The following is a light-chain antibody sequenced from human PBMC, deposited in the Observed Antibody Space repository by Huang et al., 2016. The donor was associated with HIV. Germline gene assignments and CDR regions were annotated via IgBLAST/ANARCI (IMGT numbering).Light chain of an antibody. V-gene: IGKV3-20*01. CDR3: QQYSSSPNT. J-gene: IGKJ4*01. CDR2: AAS. Sequence: EIVLTQAPGTLSLSPVERATLSCRASQRVSGNFLAWCQQKPGQAPRLLIYAASSRATGIPDRFSGSGSGTDYTLTISRLEPEDFAVYYCQQYSSSPNTFGGGTKVEIK. CDR1: QRVSGNF.